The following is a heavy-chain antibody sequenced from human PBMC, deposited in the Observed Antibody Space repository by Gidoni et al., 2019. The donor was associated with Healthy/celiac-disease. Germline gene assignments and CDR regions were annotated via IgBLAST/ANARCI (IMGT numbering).Heavy chain of an antibody. CDR2: IYYSGST. Sequence: QLQLQESGPGLVKPSETLSLTCTVSGGSISSSSYYWGWIRQPPGKGREWIGSIYYSGSTYYNPSIKSRVTISVDTSKNQFSLKLSSVTAADTAVYYCARYTARKAFDIWGQGTMVTVSS. V-gene: IGHV4-39*01. D-gene: IGHD5-18*01. CDR1: GGSISSSSYY. J-gene: IGHJ3*02. CDR3: ARYTARKAFDI.